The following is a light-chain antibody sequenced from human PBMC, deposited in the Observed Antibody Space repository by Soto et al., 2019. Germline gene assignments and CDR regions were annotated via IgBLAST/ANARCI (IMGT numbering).Light chain of an antibody. CDR2: AAS. Sequence: DIQMTQSPSSLSASVGDRVTITCLAVQDINIYLAWYQQKPGKVPKLLISAASTLQSGVPSRFSGSGSGTDFPLTISSLQPEDVATYYCQKYDDAPLTFGGGTKVEIK. CDR1: QDINIY. CDR3: QKYDDAPLT. V-gene: IGKV1-27*01. J-gene: IGKJ4*01.